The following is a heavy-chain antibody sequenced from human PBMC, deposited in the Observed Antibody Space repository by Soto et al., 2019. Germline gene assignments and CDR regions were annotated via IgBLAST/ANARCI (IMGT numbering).Heavy chain of an antibody. V-gene: IGHV1-18*01. Sequence: ASVKVSCKASGYTFTSYGISWVRQAPGQGLEWMGWISAYNGNTNYAQKLQGRVTMTTDTSTSTAYMELRSLRSDDTAVYYCARHNLWSGYYVDWFDPWGQGTLVTVSS. CDR2: ISAYNGNT. CDR1: GYTFTSYG. J-gene: IGHJ5*02. D-gene: IGHD3-3*01. CDR3: ARHNLWSGYYVDWFDP.